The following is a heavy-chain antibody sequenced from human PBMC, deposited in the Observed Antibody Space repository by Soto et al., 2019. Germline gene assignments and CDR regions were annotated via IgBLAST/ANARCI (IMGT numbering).Heavy chain of an antibody. J-gene: IGHJ5*02. CDR2: IYYSGST. CDR1: GGSISSYY. V-gene: IGHV4-59*01. CDR3: ARGGGVVVPAASFDP. Sequence: SLTCTVSGGSISSYYWSWIRQPPGKGLEWIGYIYYSGSTNYNPSLKSRVTISVDTSKNQFSLKLSSVTAADTAVYYCARGGGVVVPAASFDPWGQGTLVTVSS. D-gene: IGHD2-2*01.